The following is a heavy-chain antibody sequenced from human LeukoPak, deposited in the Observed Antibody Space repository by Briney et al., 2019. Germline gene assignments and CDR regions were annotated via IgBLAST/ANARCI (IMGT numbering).Heavy chain of an antibody. V-gene: IGHV3-33*06. Sequence: GGSLRLSCAASKFTFSHYGMHWVRQAPGKGLEWVAVIWNDGSNQYYADSVKGRFTVSRDNSQKTLYLQMNSLRPEDTAVYYCAKDAQRGFDYSNSLANWGQGTLVTVSS. D-gene: IGHD4-11*01. CDR3: AKDAQRGFDYSNSLAN. J-gene: IGHJ4*02. CDR2: IWNDGSNQ. CDR1: KFTFSHYG.